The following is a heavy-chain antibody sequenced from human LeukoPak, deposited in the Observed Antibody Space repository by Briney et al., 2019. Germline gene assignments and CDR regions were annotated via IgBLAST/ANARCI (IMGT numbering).Heavy chain of an antibody. D-gene: IGHD3-22*01. V-gene: IGHV3-49*03. CDR3: TRRYDSSGYYIDY. J-gene: IGHJ4*02. Sequence: PGGSLRLSCTASGFTFGDYAMSWFRQAPGKGLEWVGFIRSKAYGGTTEYAASVKGRFTISRDDSKSIAYLQMNSLKTEDTAVYYCTRRYDSSGYYIDYWGQGTLVTVSS. CDR2: IRSKAYGGTT. CDR1: GFTFGDYA.